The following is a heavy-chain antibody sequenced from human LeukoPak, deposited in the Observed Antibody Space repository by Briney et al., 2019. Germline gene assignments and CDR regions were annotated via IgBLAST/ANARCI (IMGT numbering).Heavy chain of an antibody. V-gene: IGHV5-51*01. CDR3: ARIAAAGLPYYYYYMDV. J-gene: IGHJ6*03. CDR2: IYPGDSDT. Sequence: GESLKIPCKGSGYSFTSYWIGWLRQMPGKGLEWMGIIYPGDSDTRYSPSFQGQVTISADKSISTAYLQWSSLKASDTAMYYCARIAAAGLPYYYYYMDVWGKGTTVTVSS. D-gene: IGHD6-13*01. CDR1: GYSFTSYW.